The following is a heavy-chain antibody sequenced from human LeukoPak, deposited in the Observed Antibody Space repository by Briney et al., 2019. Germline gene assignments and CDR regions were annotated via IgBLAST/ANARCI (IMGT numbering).Heavy chain of an antibody. Sequence: PSETLSLTCTVSGYSISSGYYWPWIRQPPGKGLEWIGNIYHSGSTNYNPSLKSRVTISLDTSKNQFSLKLSSVTAADTAVYFCAREYSGYDSDYFYYYMDVWGKGTPVTVSS. D-gene: IGHD5-12*01. J-gene: IGHJ6*03. CDR3: AREYSGYDSDYFYYYMDV. V-gene: IGHV4-38-2*02. CDR1: GYSISSGYY. CDR2: IYHSGST.